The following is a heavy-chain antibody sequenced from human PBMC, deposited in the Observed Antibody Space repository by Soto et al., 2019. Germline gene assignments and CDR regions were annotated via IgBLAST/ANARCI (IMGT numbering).Heavy chain of an antibody. Sequence: SETLSLTCTVSGGSISSYYWSWIRQPPGKGLEWIGSIYYSRSTNYNPSLKSRVTISVDTSKNQFSLKLYSVTAADTAVYYCARGYSAYEPLFDFWGQGTLVTVSS. D-gene: IGHD5-12*01. CDR3: ARGYSAYEPLFDF. CDR2: IYYSRST. V-gene: IGHV4-59*01. J-gene: IGHJ4*02. CDR1: GGSISSYY.